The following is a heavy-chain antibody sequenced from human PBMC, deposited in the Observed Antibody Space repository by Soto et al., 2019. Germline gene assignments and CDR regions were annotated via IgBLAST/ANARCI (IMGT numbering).Heavy chain of an antibody. CDR2: IWYDGSNK. Sequence: QVQLVESGGGVVQPGRSLRLSCAASGFTFSSYGMHWVRQAPGKGLEWVAVIWYDGSNKYYADSVKGRFTISRDNSKNMLYLQMNSLRAEDTAVYYCARDHRYYDDRSGYYGYFDHWGQGTLVTVSS. CDR3: ARDHRYYDDRSGYYGYFDH. D-gene: IGHD3-22*01. CDR1: GFTFSSYG. V-gene: IGHV3-33*01. J-gene: IGHJ4*02.